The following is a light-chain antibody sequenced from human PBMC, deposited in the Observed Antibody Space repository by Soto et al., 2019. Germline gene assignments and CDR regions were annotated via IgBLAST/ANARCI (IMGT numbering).Light chain of an antibody. Sequence: QSVLTQPPSASASLGASVTLTCTLSSGYSNYKVDWYQQRPGKGPRFVMRVGTGGIVGSKGDGIPDRFSVLGSGLNRYLTIKNIQEEDESDYHCGADHGSGSNFVVVXGGGTQLTVL. V-gene: IGLV9-49*01. CDR3: GADHGSGSNFVVV. CDR2: VGTGGIVG. J-gene: IGLJ2*01. CDR1: SGYSNYK.